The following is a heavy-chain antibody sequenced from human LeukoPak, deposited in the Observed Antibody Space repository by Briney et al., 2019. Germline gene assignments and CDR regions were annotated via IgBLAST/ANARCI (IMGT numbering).Heavy chain of an antibody. V-gene: IGHV3-33*01. CDR2: IWYDGSNK. Sequence: PGGSLRLSCAASGFTFSSYGMHWVRQAPGKGLEGVAVIWYDGSNKYYADSVKGRFTISRDNSKNTLYLQMNSLRAEDTAVYYCARDSGYSNYPNWFDPWGQGTLVTVSS. J-gene: IGHJ5*02. CDR1: GFTFSSYG. CDR3: ARDSGYSNYPNWFDP. D-gene: IGHD4-11*01.